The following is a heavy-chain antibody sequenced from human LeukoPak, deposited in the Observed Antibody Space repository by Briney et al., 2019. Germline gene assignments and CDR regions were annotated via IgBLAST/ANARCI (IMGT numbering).Heavy chain of an antibody. J-gene: IGHJ5*02. D-gene: IGHD5-12*01. CDR2: INPSGSTT. CDR3: ASGSSGYDP. CDR1: GYTFTSYF. Sequence: ASVKVSCKASGYTFTSYFMHWVRQAPGQGLEWLGMINPSGSTTTYAQKFQGRVTMTRDTSTSTVYMELSSLRSEDTAVYFCASGSSGYDPWGQGTLVTVSS. V-gene: IGHV1-46*01.